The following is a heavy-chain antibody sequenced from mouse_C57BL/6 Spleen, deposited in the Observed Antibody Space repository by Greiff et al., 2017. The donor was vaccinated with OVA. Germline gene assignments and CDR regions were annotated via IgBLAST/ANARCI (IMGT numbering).Heavy chain of an antibody. Sequence: VQLQQPGAELVKPGASVKMSCKASGYTFTSYWITWVKQRPGQGLKWIGDIYPGSGSTNYNEKFKSKATLTVDTSSSTAYMQLSSLTSEDSAVYYCARVGDWYFDVWGTGTTVTVSS. CDR1: GYTFTSYW. CDR2: IYPGSGST. J-gene: IGHJ1*03. D-gene: IGHD3-1*01. V-gene: IGHV1-55*01. CDR3: ARVGDWYFDV.